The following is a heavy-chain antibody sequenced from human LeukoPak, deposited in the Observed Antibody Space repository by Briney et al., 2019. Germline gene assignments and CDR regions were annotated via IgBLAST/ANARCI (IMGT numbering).Heavy chain of an antibody. CDR2: ISGNGGST. Sequence: GGSLRLSCAASGFTFDDYAMSWVRQAPGKGLEWVSAISGNGGSTYYADSVKGRFTISRDNSKNTLYLQMNSLETEDTAVYYCAKYNSGLEYWGQGTLVTVSS. CDR3: AKYNSGLEY. CDR1: GFTFDDYA. D-gene: IGHD6-19*01. V-gene: IGHV3-23*01. J-gene: IGHJ4*02.